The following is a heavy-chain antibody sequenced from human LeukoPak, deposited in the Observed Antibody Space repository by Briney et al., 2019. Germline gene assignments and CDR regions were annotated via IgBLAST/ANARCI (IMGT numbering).Heavy chain of an antibody. Sequence: SETLSLTCTVSGGSISSYYWSWIRQPAGKGLEWIGRIYTSGSTNYNASLKSRVSMSVDTSKNQFSLKLSSVTAADTAVFYCARETSGSCREFDYWGQGTLVTVSS. V-gene: IGHV4-4*07. CDR2: IYTSGST. D-gene: IGHD1-26*01. CDR3: ARETSGSCREFDY. CDR1: GGSISSYY. J-gene: IGHJ4*02.